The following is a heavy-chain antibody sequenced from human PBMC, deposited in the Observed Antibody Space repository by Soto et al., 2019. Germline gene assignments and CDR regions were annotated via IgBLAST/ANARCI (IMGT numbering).Heavy chain of an antibody. CDR3: ARGAPEGYTYGYGALQF. CDR2: IIPLFGAG. Sequence: QVQLVQSGAEMKKPGSSVKVSCKISGGTFNTIALSWVRQAPGQGLEWMGGIIPLFGAGNYAEKFRDRVTITADESTGTMSIEMSSLTSEDTAVYYCARGAPEGYTYGYGALQFWGQGTMVIVSS. D-gene: IGHD5-18*01. J-gene: IGHJ3*01. V-gene: IGHV1-69*01. CDR1: GGTFNTIA.